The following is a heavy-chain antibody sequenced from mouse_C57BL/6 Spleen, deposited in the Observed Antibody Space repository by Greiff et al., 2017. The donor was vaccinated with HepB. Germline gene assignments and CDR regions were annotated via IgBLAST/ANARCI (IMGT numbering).Heavy chain of an antibody. D-gene: IGHD1-1*01. Sequence: EVQLQESGGDLVKPGGSLKLSCAASGFTFSSYGMSWVRQTPDKRLEWVATISSGGSYTYYPDSVKGRFTISRDNAKNTLYLQMSSLKSEDTAMYYCARHYYGSFFDYWGQGTTLTVSS. V-gene: IGHV5-6*01. CDR2: ISSGGSYT. CDR1: GFTFSSYG. J-gene: IGHJ2*01. CDR3: ARHYYGSFFDY.